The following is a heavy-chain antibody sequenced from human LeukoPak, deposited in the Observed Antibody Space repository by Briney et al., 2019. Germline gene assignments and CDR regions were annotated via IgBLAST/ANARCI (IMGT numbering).Heavy chain of an antibody. D-gene: IGHD3-22*01. V-gene: IGHV3-23*01. CDR2: ISGSGGST. CDR3: AKEAVKYYYDSSGYFPAGNWFDP. CDR1: GFTFSIYA. Sequence: QTGGSLRLSCAASGFTFSIYAMSWVRQAPGKGLEWVSAISGSGGSTYYADSVKGRFTISRDNSKNTLYLQMNSLRAEDTAVYYCAKEAVKYYYDSSGYFPAGNWFDPWGQRTLVTVSS. J-gene: IGHJ5*02.